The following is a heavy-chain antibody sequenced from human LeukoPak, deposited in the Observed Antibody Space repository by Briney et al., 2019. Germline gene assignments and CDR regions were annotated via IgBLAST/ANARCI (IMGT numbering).Heavy chain of an antibody. D-gene: IGHD1-26*01. V-gene: IGHV1-46*01. Sequence: ASVKVSCKASGYTFTSYYMHWVRQAPGQGLEWMGIINPSGGSTSYAQKFQGRVTMTRDMSTSTVYMELSSLRSEDTAVYYCARDIVGASRGYGYFDYWGQGTLVTVSS. J-gene: IGHJ4*02. CDR1: GYTFTSYY. CDR2: INPSGGST. CDR3: ARDIVGASRGYGYFDY.